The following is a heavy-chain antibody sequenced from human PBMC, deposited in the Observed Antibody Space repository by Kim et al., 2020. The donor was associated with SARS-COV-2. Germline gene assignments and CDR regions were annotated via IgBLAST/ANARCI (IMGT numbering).Heavy chain of an antibody. CDR1: GFTFSNYG. J-gene: IGHJ4*02. Sequence: GGSLRLSCAASGFTFSNYGMHWVRLAPGKGLEWVAVISYDGSNKYYADSVKGRFTISRDNSKNTLYLQMNSLRPEDTAVYYCAKVMVRGVPYYFDYWGQGTLVTVSS. V-gene: IGHV3-30*18. CDR2: ISYDGSNK. CDR3: AKVMVRGVPYYFDY. D-gene: IGHD3-10*01.